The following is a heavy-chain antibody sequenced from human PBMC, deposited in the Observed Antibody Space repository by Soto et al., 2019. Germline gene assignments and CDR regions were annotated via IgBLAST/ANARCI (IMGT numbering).Heavy chain of an antibody. V-gene: IGHV3-48*01. J-gene: IGHJ4*02. D-gene: IGHD6-25*01. CDR1: GFTFSSYS. CDR3: ARDLVAAYFDY. Sequence: EVQLVESGGGLVQPGVSLRLSCAASGFTFSSYSMNWVRQAPGKGLEWVSYISSSSSTIYSADSVKGRFTISRDNANNSLYLQMNLLRAEDTAVYYFARDLVAAYFDYLGQGPLVTGSS. CDR2: ISSSSSTI.